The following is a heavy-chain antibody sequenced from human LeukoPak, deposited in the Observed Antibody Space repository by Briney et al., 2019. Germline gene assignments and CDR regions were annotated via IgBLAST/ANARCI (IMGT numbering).Heavy chain of an antibody. J-gene: IGHJ4*02. CDR3: ARGGCSSTSCYGDY. CDR2: MNPNSGNT. CDR1: GYTFTSYD. Sequence: GASVKVSCKASGYTFTSYDINWVRQATGQGLEWTGWMNPNSGNTGYAQKFQGRVTMTRNTSISTAYMELSSLRSEDTAVYYCARGGCSSTSCYGDYWGQGTLVTVSS. V-gene: IGHV1-8*01. D-gene: IGHD2-2*01.